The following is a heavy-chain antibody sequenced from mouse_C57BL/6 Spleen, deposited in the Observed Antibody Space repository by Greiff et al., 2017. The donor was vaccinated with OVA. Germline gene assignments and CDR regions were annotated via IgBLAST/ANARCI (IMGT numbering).Heavy chain of an antibody. D-gene: IGHD2-1*01. CDR1: GFTFSNYW. V-gene: IGHV6-3*01. CDR3: TDYYGNYVGWFAY. J-gene: IGHJ3*01. CDR2: IRLKSDNYAT. Sequence: EVKLVESGGGLVQPGGSMKLSCVASGFTFSNYWMNWVRQSPEKGLEWVAQIRLKSDNYATHYAESVKGRFTISRDDSKSSVYLQMNNLRAEDTGIYYCTDYYGNYVGWFAYWGQGTLVTVSA.